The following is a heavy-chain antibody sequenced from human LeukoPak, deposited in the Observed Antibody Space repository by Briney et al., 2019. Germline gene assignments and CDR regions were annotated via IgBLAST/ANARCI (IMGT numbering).Heavy chain of an antibody. J-gene: IGHJ3*02. CDR1: GGSISSYY. V-gene: IGHV4-59*12. D-gene: IGHD2-8*01. Sequence: SETLSLTCTVSGGSISSYYWSWIRQPPGKGLEWIGYIYYSGSTNYNPSLKSRVTISVDTSKNQFSLQLNSVTPEDTAVYYCARGPTCTNGVCYGVLAFDIWGQGTMVTVSS. CDR3: ARGPTCTNGVCYGVLAFDI. CDR2: IYYSGST.